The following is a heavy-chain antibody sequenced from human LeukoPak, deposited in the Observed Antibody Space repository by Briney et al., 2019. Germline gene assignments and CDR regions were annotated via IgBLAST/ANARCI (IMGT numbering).Heavy chain of an antibody. CDR3: ARYCSGGSCLNWSDP. D-gene: IGHD2-15*01. J-gene: IGHJ5*02. CDR2: IKQDGSEK. CDR1: GFTFSSYW. Sequence: PGGSLRLSCAASGFTFSSYWMSWVRQAPGKGLEWVANIKQDGSEKYYVDSVKGRFTISRDNAKNSLYLQMNSLRAEDTAVYYCARYCSGGSCLNWSDPWGQGTLVTVSS. V-gene: IGHV3-7*01.